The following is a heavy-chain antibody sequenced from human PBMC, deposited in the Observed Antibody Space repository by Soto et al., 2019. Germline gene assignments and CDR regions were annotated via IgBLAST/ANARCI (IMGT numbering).Heavy chain of an antibody. Sequence: QVQLQESGPGLVKPSETLSLTCNFSGVSLNSGAYYWSWIRQPPGKGLEWIGYIYHRGRADYNPSLKSRATISLDTSKNQFSLKLKSVNAVDTGVYYCAISWGGDGYSDWGQGTLVTVSS. CDR2: IYHRGRA. J-gene: IGHJ4*02. CDR3: AISWGGDGYSD. D-gene: IGHD2-15*01. V-gene: IGHV4-61*08. CDR1: GVSLNSGAYY.